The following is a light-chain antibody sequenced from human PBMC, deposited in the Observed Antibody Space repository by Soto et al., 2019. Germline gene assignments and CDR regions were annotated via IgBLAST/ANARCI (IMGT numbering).Light chain of an antibody. J-gene: IGLJ3*02. Sequence: QSALTQPASVSGSPGQSITLSCTGTSSDVGGYNYVSWYQQHPGKAPKLMIYEVTHRPSGVSNRFSGSKSGNTAFLTISGLQAEDEADYYCSSYTSSTTRVFGGGTKLTVL. CDR2: EVT. CDR1: SSDVGGYNY. V-gene: IGLV2-14*01. CDR3: SSYTSSTTRV.